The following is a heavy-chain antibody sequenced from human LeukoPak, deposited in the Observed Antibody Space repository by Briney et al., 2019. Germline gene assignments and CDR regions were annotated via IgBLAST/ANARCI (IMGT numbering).Heavy chain of an antibody. CDR3: ARGGTYNDILSFDP. Sequence: SETLSLTCTVSGGSISYYYWTWIRQSPGKGLEWIGQIYYTGRTYYNPPLERRVTIPLDTSRIQFSLIMTSVTAADTAMYYCARGGTYNDILSFDPWGQGTLVSVSS. J-gene: IGHJ5*02. V-gene: IGHV4-59*01. CDR1: GGSISYYY. CDR2: IYYTGRT. D-gene: IGHD3-9*01.